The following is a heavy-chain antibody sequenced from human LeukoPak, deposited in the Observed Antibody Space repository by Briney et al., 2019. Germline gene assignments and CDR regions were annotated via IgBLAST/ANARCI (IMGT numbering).Heavy chain of an antibody. CDR3: ARGTDFWSGYYQSYYYGMDV. CDR1: GGSFSGYY. Sequence: SETLSLTCAVYGGSFSGYYWSWIRQPPGKGLEWIGEINHSGSTNYNPSLKSRVTISVDTSKNQFSLKLSSVTAADTAVYYCARGTDFWSGYYQSYYYGMDVWAKGPRSPSP. J-gene: IGHJ6*02. V-gene: IGHV4-34*01. CDR2: INHSGST. D-gene: IGHD3-3*01.